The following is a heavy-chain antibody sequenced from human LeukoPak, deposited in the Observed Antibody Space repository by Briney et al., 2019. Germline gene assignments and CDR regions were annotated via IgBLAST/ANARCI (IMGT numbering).Heavy chain of an antibody. D-gene: IGHD6-13*01. J-gene: IGHJ4*02. V-gene: IGHV4-59*08. CDR3: ARHVAAAGTNGLDY. Sequence: SETLSLTCTVSGGSISSYYWSWIRQPPGKGLEWIGYIYYSGSTNYNPSLRSRVTLSLHTSKNQVSLTLSSVTAADTAVYYCARHVAAAGTNGLDYWGRGTLVTVSS. CDR1: GGSISSYY. CDR2: IYYSGST.